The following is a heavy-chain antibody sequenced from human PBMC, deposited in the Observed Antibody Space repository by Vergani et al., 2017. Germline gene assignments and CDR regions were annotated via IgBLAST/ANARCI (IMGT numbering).Heavy chain of an antibody. CDR3: AREAVVGATASFDY. Sequence: QVQLVQSGAEVKKPASSLKVSCKASGGTFSSYAISWVRQAPGQGLEWMGGTIPIFGTANYAQKFQGRVTITAEESTSTAYMELSSLRSEDTAVYYCAREAVVGATASFDYWGQGTLVTVSS. CDR2: TIPIFGTA. CDR1: GGTFSSYA. J-gene: IGHJ4*02. D-gene: IGHD1-26*01. V-gene: IGHV1-69*01.